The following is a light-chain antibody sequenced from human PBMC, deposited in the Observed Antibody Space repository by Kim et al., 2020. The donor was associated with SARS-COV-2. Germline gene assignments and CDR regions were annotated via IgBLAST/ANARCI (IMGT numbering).Light chain of an antibody. CDR3: QQYKTYPWT. J-gene: IGKJ1*01. Sequence: ASVGDTVTITCRASQSVSPSLAWFRHKPGKAPSLLMYKASSLESGVPSRFSGSGSETEFTLTITSLQPDDFATYYCQQYKTYPWTFGQGTKVDIK. V-gene: IGKV1-5*03. CDR2: KAS. CDR1: QSVSPS.